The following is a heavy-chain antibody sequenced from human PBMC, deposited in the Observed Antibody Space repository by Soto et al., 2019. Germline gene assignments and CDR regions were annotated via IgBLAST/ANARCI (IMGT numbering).Heavy chain of an antibody. CDR3: AKDLFAPWAFDI. Sequence: GGSLRLSCAASGFTFSSYAMSWVRQAPGKGLEWVSAIGGSGGSTDYADSVKGRFTISRDNSKNTLYLQMNSLRAEDTAVYYCAKDLFAPWAFDIWGQGTMVTVSS. CDR2: IGGSGGST. D-gene: IGHD2-21*01. V-gene: IGHV3-23*01. J-gene: IGHJ3*02. CDR1: GFTFSSYA.